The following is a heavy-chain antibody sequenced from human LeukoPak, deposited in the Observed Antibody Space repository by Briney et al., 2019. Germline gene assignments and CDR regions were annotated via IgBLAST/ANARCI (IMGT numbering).Heavy chain of an antibody. CDR3: ARHLTTVTAAYFDY. CDR1: GVYISSSTSY. Sequence: PSETLSLTCTVSGVYISSSTSYWGWVRQPPGKGLEWIGSIYYSGIAYYGPSLKSRVTISVDTSKNQFSLRLSSVTAADTAVYYCARHLTTVTAAYFDYWGQGTLVTVSS. V-gene: IGHV4-39*01. J-gene: IGHJ4*02. CDR2: IYYSGIA. D-gene: IGHD4-17*01.